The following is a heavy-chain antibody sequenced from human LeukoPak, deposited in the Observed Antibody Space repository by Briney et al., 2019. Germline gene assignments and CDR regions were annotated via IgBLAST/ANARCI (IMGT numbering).Heavy chain of an antibody. Sequence: NSSETLSLTCTVSGGSISSSSYYWGWLRQPPGKGLEWIGSIYYSGSTYHNPSLKSRFTICVDTSKNQFSLKLSSVTAAATAVYYCARHAIALAVTGYLDFWAQGHVVTVST. CDR1: GGSISSSSYY. CDR2: IYYSGST. CDR3: ARHAIALAVTGYLDF. J-gene: IGHJ4*02. D-gene: IGHD6-19*01. V-gene: IGHV4-39*01.